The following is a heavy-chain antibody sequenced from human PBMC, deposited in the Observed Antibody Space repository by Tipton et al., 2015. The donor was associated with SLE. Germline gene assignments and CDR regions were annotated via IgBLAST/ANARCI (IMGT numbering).Heavy chain of an antibody. J-gene: IGHJ2*01. V-gene: IGHV4-31*03. Sequence: TLSLTCTVSGVSISSGGHYWSWLRQLPGKGLEWIGYLYYSGSTEYNPSLQSRVTLSVDMSKNQFSLRLSSVTAADTGVYYCVRTAGRSVKLWYFDLWGRGTLVTVSS. CDR2: LYYSGST. CDR1: GVSISSGGHY. CDR3: VRTAGRSVKLWYFDL. D-gene: IGHD5-18*01.